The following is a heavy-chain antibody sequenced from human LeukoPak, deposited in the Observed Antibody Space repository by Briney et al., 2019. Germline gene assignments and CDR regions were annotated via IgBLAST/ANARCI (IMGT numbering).Heavy chain of an antibody. V-gene: IGHV3-30*01. D-gene: IGHD3-10*01. CDR1: GFTFSSYA. CDR3: ATDRSYYDSRTHQGFDY. Sequence: GRSLRLSCAASGFTFSSYAMHWVRQAPGKGLEWVTLITYNGGDKYYADSVKGRFTISRDNSKSTLYLQMNSLRAEDTAVYYCATDRSYYDSRTHQGFDYWGQGTLVTVSS. J-gene: IGHJ4*02. CDR2: ITYNGGDK.